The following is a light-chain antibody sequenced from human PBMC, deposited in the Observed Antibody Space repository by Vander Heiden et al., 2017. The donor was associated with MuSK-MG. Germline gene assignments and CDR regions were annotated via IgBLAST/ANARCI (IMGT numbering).Light chain of an antibody. J-gene: IGKJ2*01. V-gene: IGKV3-15*01. CDR2: GAS. Sequence: EIVMTQSPATLSVSPGERATLSCRASQSVNSNLAWYQQKPGQAPRLLIYGASTRATGIPARFSGSGYGTEFTLTISSRQSADFAVYYCQQHNNWPPYTFGQGTKLEIK. CDR3: QQHNNWPPYT. CDR1: QSVNSN.